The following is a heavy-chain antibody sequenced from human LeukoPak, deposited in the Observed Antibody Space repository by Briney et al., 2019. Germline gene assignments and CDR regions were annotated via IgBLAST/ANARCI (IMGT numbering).Heavy chain of an antibody. CDR1: GYTFTGYY. V-gene: IGHV1-2*02. J-gene: IGHJ4*02. CDR3: ARSSAMVRGVIIPSGWGAPSDY. D-gene: IGHD3-10*01. Sequence: ASVKVSCKASGYTFTGYYMHWVRQAPGQGLEWMGWINPNSGGTNYAQKFQGRVTMTRDTSISTAYMELSRLRSDDTAVYYCARSSAMVRGVIIPSGWGAPSDYWGQGTLVTVSS. CDR2: INPNSGGT.